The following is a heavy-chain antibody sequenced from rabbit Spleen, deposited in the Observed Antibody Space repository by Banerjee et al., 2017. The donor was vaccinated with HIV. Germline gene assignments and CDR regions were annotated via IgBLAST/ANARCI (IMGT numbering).Heavy chain of an antibody. CDR2: IDPFFGTT. Sequence: QEQLEESGGDLVKPEGSLTLTCTASGFSFSSSYWICWVRQAPGKGLEWIGYIDPFFGTTYYANWVNGRFTISNDNAQNTVFLQMTSLTVADTATYFCTRDAAGREDFNLWGPGTLVTVS. D-gene: IGHD4-2*01. J-gene: IGHJ4*01. V-gene: IGHV1S45*01. CDR1: GFSFSSSYW. CDR3: TRDAAGREDFNL.